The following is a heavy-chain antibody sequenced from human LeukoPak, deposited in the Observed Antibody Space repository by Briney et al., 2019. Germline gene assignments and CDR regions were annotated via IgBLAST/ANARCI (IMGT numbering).Heavy chain of an antibody. D-gene: IGHD2-15*01. V-gene: IGHV3-23*01. CDR2: ISVSGNT. CDR3: ARDGGYCSGGSCSPYWYFDP. Sequence: GGSLRLSCAAPGFTLSSYAMSWVRQAPGKGLEWVSAISVSGNTYHADSVKGRFTISRDNAKNSLYLQMNSLRAEDTAVYYCARDGGYCSGGSCSPYWYFDPWGRGTLVTVSS. J-gene: IGHJ2*01. CDR1: GFTLSSYA.